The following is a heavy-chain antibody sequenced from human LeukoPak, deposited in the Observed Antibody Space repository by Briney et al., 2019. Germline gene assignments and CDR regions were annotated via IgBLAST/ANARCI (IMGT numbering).Heavy chain of an antibody. CDR2: IYTTGDA. D-gene: IGHD3-16*01. Sequence: SETLSLTCTVSGVSISSYYWSWIRQPPGKGLEWIGSIYTTGDARYNPSLKSRVTISVDTSKNQFSLKLSSVTAADTAVYYCARATPVGGVRFDYWGQGTLVTVSS. CDR3: ARATPVGGVRFDY. CDR1: GVSISSYY. V-gene: IGHV4-4*09. J-gene: IGHJ4*02.